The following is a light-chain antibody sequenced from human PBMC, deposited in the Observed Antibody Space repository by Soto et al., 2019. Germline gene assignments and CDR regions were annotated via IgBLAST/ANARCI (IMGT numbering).Light chain of an antibody. V-gene: IGKV3-20*01. Sequence: EFVLTHSPGTLSLSPCERATLSCRASQSVSIRLAWYQHKSGQAPRLLISGASSRATGIPDRFSGSGSGTDFTLTISRLEPEDFALYYCQHYYGTSPITFGQGTRLEIK. CDR3: QHYYGTSPIT. CDR2: GAS. CDR1: QSVSIR. J-gene: IGKJ5*01.